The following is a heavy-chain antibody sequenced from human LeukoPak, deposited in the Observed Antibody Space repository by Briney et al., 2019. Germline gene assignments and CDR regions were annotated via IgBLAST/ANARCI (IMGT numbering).Heavy chain of an antibody. J-gene: IGHJ3*02. CDR3: ARDPSLSGYYYAHDAFDI. D-gene: IGHD3-22*01. CDR2: IYYSGST. V-gene: IGHV4-59*01. Sequence: PSETLSLTCTVSGGSISSYYWSWIRQPPGKGLEWIGYIYYSGSTNYNPSLKSRVTISVDTSKNQFSLKLSSVTAADTAVYYCARDPSLSGYYYAHDAFDIWGQGTMVTVSS. CDR1: GGSISSYY.